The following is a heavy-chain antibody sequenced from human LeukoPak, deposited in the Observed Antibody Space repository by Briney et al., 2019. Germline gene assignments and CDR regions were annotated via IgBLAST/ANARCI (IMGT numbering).Heavy chain of an antibody. Sequence: GGSLRLSCAASGFTFSSCGMHWVRQAPGKGLEWVAFIRHVGSNEYYADSVKGRFTISRDNSKNTLYLQMNSLRTDDTAVYYCTRRWFFDLWGRGTLVTVSS. V-gene: IGHV3-30*02. CDR1: GFTFSSCG. J-gene: IGHJ2*01. CDR3: TRRWFFDL. CDR2: IRHVGSNE.